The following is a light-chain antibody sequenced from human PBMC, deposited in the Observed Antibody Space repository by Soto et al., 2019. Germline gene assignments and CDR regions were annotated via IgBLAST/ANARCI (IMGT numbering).Light chain of an antibody. CDR1: ITDVGGYNF. CDR2: EVR. V-gene: IGLV2-14*01. J-gene: IGLJ1*01. CDR3: SSYTSSSTYV. Sequence: QSALTQPASVSGSPGQSITISCTGTITDVGGYNFVSWYQQHPGKAPKLMIYEVRDRPSGVSNRFSGSKSGNTASLTISGLQAEDEADYYCSSYTSSSTYVFGTGTKLTVL.